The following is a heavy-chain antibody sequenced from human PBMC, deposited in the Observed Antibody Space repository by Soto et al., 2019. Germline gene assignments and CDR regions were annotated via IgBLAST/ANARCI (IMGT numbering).Heavy chain of an antibody. CDR3: AKAPRGSGRDYYFDD. CDR1: GFTFTTYW. Sequence: EVQLVESGGGLVHPGGSLRLSCAASGFTFTTYWMSWVRQAPGKGLEWVANINQEGSEEYYVDSVKGRFTISRDNAKNSLYLQMSSLRDDDTAVYYCAKAPRGSGRDYYFDDWGQGTLITVSS. J-gene: IGHJ4*02. V-gene: IGHV3-7*05. D-gene: IGHD3-10*01. CDR2: INQEGSEE.